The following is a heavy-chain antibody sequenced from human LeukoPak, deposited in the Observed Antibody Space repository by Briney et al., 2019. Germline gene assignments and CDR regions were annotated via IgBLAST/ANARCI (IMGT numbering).Heavy chain of an antibody. CDR2: IKRDETNK. D-gene: IGHD3-22*01. Sequence: GGSLRLSCAALGFTFSNYWMTWVRQAPGKGLEWVANIKRDETNKYYVDSVEGRFIISRDNTKNSLYLQMNSLRAEDTAVYYCARDSNPQSSGYYFDAFDMWGQGTMVTVSS. V-gene: IGHV3-7*01. CDR1: GFTFSNYW. CDR3: ARDSNPQSSGYYFDAFDM. J-gene: IGHJ3*02.